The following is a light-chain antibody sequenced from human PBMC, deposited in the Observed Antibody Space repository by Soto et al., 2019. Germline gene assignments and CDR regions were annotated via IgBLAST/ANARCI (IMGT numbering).Light chain of an antibody. J-gene: IGKJ4*01. Sequence: DIQMTQSPSTLSASVGDRVTMTSRASQSISSWLAWYQQKPGKAPKLLIYKASSLESGVPSRFSGSGSGTEFTLTISSLQPDDFATYYCQQYNSYSALTFGGGTKVEIK. CDR3: QQYNSYSALT. V-gene: IGKV1-5*03. CDR2: KAS. CDR1: QSISSW.